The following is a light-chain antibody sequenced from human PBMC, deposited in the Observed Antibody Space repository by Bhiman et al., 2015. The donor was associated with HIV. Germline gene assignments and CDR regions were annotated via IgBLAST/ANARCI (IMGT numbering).Light chain of an antibody. J-gene: IGLJ1*01. V-gene: IGLV1-40*01. CDR2: GNN. CDR3: QSYDSTLSGFXV. CDR1: RSNIGAGYD. Sequence: QSVLTQPPSVSGTPGQRVTISCTGSRSNIGAGYDVHWFQHLPGTAPKVLIYGNNNRPSGVPDRFSGSKSGTSASLAITGLQAEDEADYYCQSYDSTLSGFXVFGTGTKVTVL.